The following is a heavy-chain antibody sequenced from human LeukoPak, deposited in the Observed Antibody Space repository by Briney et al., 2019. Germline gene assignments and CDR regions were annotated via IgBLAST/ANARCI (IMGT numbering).Heavy chain of an antibody. V-gene: IGHV3-23*01. CDR1: GFTFSSYS. J-gene: IGHJ6*02. Sequence: GGSLRLSCAASGFTFSSYSMSWVRQSPGKGLEWVSSVSASGLSTYYADSVKGRFTISRDNSKNTLYLQMNSLTANDTALYYCARRKVGPTNYYYGVDVWGQGTTVTVSS. CDR3: ARRKVGPTNYYYGVDV. CDR2: VSASGLST. D-gene: IGHD1-26*01.